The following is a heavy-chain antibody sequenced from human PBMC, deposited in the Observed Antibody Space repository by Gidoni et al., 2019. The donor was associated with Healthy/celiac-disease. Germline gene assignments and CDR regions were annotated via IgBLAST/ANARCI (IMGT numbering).Heavy chain of an antibody. CDR1: GFTFSSYS. CDR3: ARDGYYGSGQYFDY. CDR2: ISSSSSTI. Sequence: EVQLVESGGGLVQPGGSLRLSCAASGFTFSSYSMNWVRQAPGKGLGWVSYISSSSSTIYYADSVKGRFTISRDNAKNSLYLQMNSLRAEDTAVYYCARDGYYGSGQYFDYWGQGTLVTVSS. D-gene: IGHD3-10*01. J-gene: IGHJ4*02. V-gene: IGHV3-48*01.